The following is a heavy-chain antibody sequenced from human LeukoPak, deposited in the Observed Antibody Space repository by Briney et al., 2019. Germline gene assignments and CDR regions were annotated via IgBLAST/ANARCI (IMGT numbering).Heavy chain of an antibody. Sequence: PGGSLRLSCAASGFSFSSYWMSWVRQASGKGLEWVSTISGTGVSTYHADSVKGRFTISRDNSKNTLYLQMNSLRAEDTAVYYCARVRSPYYDILTGYFDYWGQGTLVTVSS. V-gene: IGHV3-23*01. CDR2: ISGTGVST. D-gene: IGHD3-9*01. CDR1: GFSFSSYW. CDR3: ARVRSPYYDILTGYFDY. J-gene: IGHJ4*02.